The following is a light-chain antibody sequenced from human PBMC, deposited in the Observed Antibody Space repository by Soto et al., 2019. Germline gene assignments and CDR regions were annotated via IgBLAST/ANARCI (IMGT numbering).Light chain of an antibody. J-gene: IGLJ1*01. CDR2: DDD. CDR3: GSWDSSLSAYV. Sequence: QSVMTQPPSVSAAPGQRVTISCSGSSSNIGGNSVSWYQQLPGTAPKLLIYDDDKRPSGIPDRFSGSKSGTSATLGITGFQTGDEADYFCGSWDSSLSAYVFGTVTKLTVL. CDR1: SSNIGGNS. V-gene: IGLV1-51*01.